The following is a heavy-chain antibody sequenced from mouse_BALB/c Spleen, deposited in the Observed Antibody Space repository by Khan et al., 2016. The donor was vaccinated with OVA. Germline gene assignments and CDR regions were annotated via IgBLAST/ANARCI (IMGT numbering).Heavy chain of an antibody. J-gene: IGHJ3*01. CDR2: IYPGNSDT. D-gene: IGHD4-1*01. CDR1: GYTFTRSW. V-gene: IGHV1-5*01. CDR3: TRRNWDVAWLAY. Sequence: EVQLQQSGTVLARPGASVKMSCKASGYTFTRSWMHWVKQRPGQGLEWIGAIYPGNSDTNYNEKFKGKANLTAITSTSTASMELSSLTNEDSVVYDCTRRNWDVAWLAYWGQGTLVTVSA.